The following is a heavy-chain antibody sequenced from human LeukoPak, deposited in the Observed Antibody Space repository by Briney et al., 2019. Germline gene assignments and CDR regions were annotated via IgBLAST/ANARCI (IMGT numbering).Heavy chain of an antibody. CDR3: AHALGGATGFDY. Sequence: SGPTLVKPTQTLTLTCALSGFSVSTSGVGVAWIRQPPGKALEWLALIYWDDDKRYSPYLKSRLTITKDTSKNQVVLTMINLDPVDTATYYCAHALGGATGFDYWGQGTLVTVSS. D-gene: IGHD1-26*01. CDR2: IYWDDDK. J-gene: IGHJ4*02. CDR1: GFSVSTSGVG. V-gene: IGHV2-5*02.